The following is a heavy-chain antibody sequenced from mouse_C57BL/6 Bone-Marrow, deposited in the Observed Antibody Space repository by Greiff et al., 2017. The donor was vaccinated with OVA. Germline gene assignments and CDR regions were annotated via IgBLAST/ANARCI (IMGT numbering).Heavy chain of an antibody. V-gene: IGHV10-1*01. CDR3: VRQSWNGYYDY. CDR1: GFSFNTYA. Sequence: EADGGLVQPKGSLKLSCAASGFSFNTYAMNWVRQAPGKGLECVARIRSKSNNYATYYADSVKDRFTISRDDSESMLYLQMNNLKTEDTAMYYCVRQSWNGYYDYWGQGTTLTVSS. D-gene: IGHD2-3*01. J-gene: IGHJ2*01. CDR2: IRSKSNNYAT.